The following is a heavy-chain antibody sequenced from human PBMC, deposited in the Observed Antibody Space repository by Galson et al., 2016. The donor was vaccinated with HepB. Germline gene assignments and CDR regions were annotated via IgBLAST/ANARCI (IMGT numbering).Heavy chain of an antibody. CDR1: GFTLSRHS. D-gene: IGHD3-22*01. CDR2: ISITSTTN. V-gene: IGHV3-48*02. CDR3: ARDDRWYYYDSSGYYYGAFGM. Sequence: SLRLSCAGSGFTLSRHSMNWVRQAPGKGLEWISYISITSTTNYYADSVKGRFTISRDNAKNSLYLQMNSLRDEDTAVYYCARDDRWYYYDSSGYYYGAFGMWGQGTMVAVSS. J-gene: IGHJ3*02.